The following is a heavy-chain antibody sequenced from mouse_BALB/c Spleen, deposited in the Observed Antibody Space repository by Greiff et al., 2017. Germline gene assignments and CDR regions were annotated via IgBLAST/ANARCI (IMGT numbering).Heavy chain of an antibody. V-gene: IGHV5-6-5*01. Sequence: EVQVVESGGGLVKPGGSLKLSCAASGFTFSSYAMSWVRQTPEKRLEWVASISSGGSTYYPDSVKGRFTISRDNARNILYLQMSSLRSEDTAMYYCARGGRYFDVWGAGTTVTVSS. CDR1: GFTFSSYA. CDR2: ISSGGST. CDR3: ARGGRYFDV. J-gene: IGHJ1*01.